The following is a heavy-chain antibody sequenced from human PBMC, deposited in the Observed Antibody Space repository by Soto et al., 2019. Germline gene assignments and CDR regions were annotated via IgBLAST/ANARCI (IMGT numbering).Heavy chain of an antibody. D-gene: IGHD6-19*01. CDR3: ASLSGIAVAGDY. J-gene: IGHJ4*02. V-gene: IGHV4-39*01. CDR1: GGSISSSSYY. CDR2: FYYSGST. Sequence: QLQLQESGPGLVKPSETLSLTCTVSGGSISSSSYYWGWIRQPPGKGLEWIGSFYYSGSTYYNPSPSRRXXIXVXXSKNQFSRKLSSVTAADTAVYYCASLSGIAVAGDYWGQGTLVTVSS.